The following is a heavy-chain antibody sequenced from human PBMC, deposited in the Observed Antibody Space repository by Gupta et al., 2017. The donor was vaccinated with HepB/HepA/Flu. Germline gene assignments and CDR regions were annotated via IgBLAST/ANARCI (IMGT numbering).Heavy chain of an antibody. V-gene: IGHV3-23*01. D-gene: IGHD6-19*01. Sequence: EVQLLESGGGLVQPGGSLRLSCAASGFTFSSYAMSWVRQAPGKGLEWVSAISGSGGSTYYADSVKGRFTISRDNSKNTLYLQMNSLRAEDTAVYYCAYYSSDLSLPEDYWGQGTLVTVSS. CDR3: AYYSSDLSLPEDY. CDR2: ISGSGGST. J-gene: IGHJ4*02. CDR1: GFTFSSYA.